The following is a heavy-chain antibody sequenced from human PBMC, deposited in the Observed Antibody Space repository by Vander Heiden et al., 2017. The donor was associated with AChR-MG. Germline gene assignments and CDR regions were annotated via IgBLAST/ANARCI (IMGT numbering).Heavy chain of an antibody. CDR1: GFTSSSHS. Sequence: EVQLVASGGGLVTPGGSLRLSCAASGFTSSSHSMNCVRRARGKGLEWVSSISSSSSYIYYADSVKGRFTISRDNAKNSLYLQMNSLRAEDTAVYYCARGHIVGAPRAFDIWGQGTMVTVSS. J-gene: IGHJ3*02. CDR2: ISSSSSYI. D-gene: IGHD1-26*01. CDR3: ARGHIVGAPRAFDI. V-gene: IGHV3-21*01.